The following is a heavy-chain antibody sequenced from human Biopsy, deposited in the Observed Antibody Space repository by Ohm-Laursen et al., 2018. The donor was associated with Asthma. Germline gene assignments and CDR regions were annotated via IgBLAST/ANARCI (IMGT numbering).Heavy chain of an antibody. CDR1: GGTFNTYV. CDR3: ARKAGSCISRTCYSLDF. CDR2: INSVFGTT. J-gene: IGHJ4*02. D-gene: IGHD2-2*01. V-gene: IGHV1-69*01. Sequence: SSVKVSCKSLGGTFNTYVIGWVRQAPGQGLEWMGGINSVFGTTTYSQKFQDRVTIAADDSTSTVYMELSSLRSEDTAVYYCARKAGSCISRTCYSLDFWGQGTLVTVSS.